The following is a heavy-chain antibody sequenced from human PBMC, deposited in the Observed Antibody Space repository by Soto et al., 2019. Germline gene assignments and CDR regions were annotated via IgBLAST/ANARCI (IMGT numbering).Heavy chain of an antibody. CDR2: IKQDGSEK. D-gene: IGHD2-15*01. V-gene: IGHV3-7*01. J-gene: IGHJ3*02. Sequence: GGSLRLSCAASGFTFSSYWMSWVRQAPGKGLEWVANIKQDGSEKYYVDSVKGRFTISRDNAKNSLYLQMNSLRAEDTAVYYFACDIFCGRDSCYSFTFDIWGQGTMVTVSS. CDR3: ACDIFCGRDSCYSFTFDI. CDR1: GFTFSSYW.